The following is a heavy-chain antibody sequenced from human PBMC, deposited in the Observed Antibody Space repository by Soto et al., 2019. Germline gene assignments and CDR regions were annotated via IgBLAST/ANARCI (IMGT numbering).Heavy chain of an antibody. CDR3: ARGRSGSYYIMSAFDI. V-gene: IGHV4-59*01. D-gene: IGHD1-26*01. CDR2: IYYSGST. Sequence: PSETLSLTCTVSGGSISSYYWSWIRQPPGKGLEWIGYIYYSGSTNYNPSLKSRVTISVDTSKNQFSLKLSSVTAADTAVYYCARGRSGSYYIMSAFDIWGQGTMVTVSS. J-gene: IGHJ3*02. CDR1: GGSISSYY.